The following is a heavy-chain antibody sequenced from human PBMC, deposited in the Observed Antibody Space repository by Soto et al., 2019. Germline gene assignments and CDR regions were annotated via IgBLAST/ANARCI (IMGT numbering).Heavy chain of an antibody. Sequence: QVQLVQSGAEVKKPGASVKVSCEASGYTFTDYFIHWVRQAPGQGLEWIGWINPYSGGADLSQKFQGRVTMTRDTSISTAYMAVSSLRSDDTAVFYCARLMHYSHSGGSSHSGFDMWGQGTLVTVSS. D-gene: IGHD2-21*01. J-gene: IGHJ3*02. CDR2: INPYSGGA. CDR1: GYTFTDYF. V-gene: IGHV1-2*02. CDR3: ARLMHYSHSGGSSHSGFDM.